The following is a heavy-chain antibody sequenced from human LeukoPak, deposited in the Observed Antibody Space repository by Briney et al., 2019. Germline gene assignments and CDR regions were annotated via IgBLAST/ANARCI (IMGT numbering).Heavy chain of an antibody. J-gene: IGHJ4*02. CDR3: ARIAFGGHIVAQDY. CDR2: ITPTGGA. CDR1: GGSFSGYY. D-gene: IGHD3-16*02. Sequence: SETLSLTCAVYGGSFSGYYWSWIRQPPGEGLEWIGEITPTGGAKYSPPLKSRVTISVDTSKNQFSLRLRSVTAADTAMYYCARIAFGGHIVAQDYWGQGTLLSVSS. V-gene: IGHV4-34*01.